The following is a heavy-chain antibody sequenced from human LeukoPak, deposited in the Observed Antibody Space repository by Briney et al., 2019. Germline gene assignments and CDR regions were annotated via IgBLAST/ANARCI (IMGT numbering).Heavy chain of an antibody. V-gene: IGHV4-30-4*01. D-gene: IGHD3-9*01. Sequence: WVRQAPGKGLEWIGYMYYSGSSSYNPSLRSRVTISIDTSKNQFSLRLSSVTAADTAVYYCAREGYYDVLTGYFSDYWGQGTLVTVSS. CDR2: MYYSGSS. CDR3: AREGYYDVLTGYFSDY. J-gene: IGHJ4*02.